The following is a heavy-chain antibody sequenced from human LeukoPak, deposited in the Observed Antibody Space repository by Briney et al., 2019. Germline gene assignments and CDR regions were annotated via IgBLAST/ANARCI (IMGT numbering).Heavy chain of an antibody. CDR2: INPNSGGT. J-gene: IGHJ6*03. CDR1: GYTFTSYD. D-gene: IGHD2-2*01. V-gene: IGHV1-2*02. CDR3: ARDCGTSCYYYYYMDV. Sequence: GASVKVSCKASGYTFTSYDINWVRQAPGQGLEWMGWINPNSGGTNYAQKFQGRVTMTRDTSISTAYMELSRLRSDDTAVYYCARDCGTSCYYYYYMDVWGKGTTVTISS.